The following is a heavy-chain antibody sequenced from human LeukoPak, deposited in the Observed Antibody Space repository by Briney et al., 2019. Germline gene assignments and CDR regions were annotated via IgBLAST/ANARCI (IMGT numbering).Heavy chain of an antibody. CDR3: ARDQITSSGYYMDV. V-gene: IGHV4-59*11. D-gene: IGHD1-14*01. J-gene: IGHJ6*03. Sequence: SETLSLTCTVSGGSISSHYWSWIRQSPTKGLEWIGYIHYSGIINYNPSLKSLVTMSVDTSKNKFSLRLRPVTAADTAVYYCARDQITSSGYYMDVWGKGPTVTVSS. CDR1: GGSISSHY. CDR2: IHYSGII.